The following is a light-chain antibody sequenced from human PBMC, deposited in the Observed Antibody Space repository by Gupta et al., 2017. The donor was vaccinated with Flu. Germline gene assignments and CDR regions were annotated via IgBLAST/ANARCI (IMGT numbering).Light chain of an antibody. CDR3: SSYEGSTNSWV. V-gene: IGLV2-8*03. CDR2: EVK. CDR1: SRDMGSYNY. Sequence: VTIYCAGTSRDMGSYNYGAWYQQHPGRAPKLMMFEVKQRPSGVPDRFFGSKYGSTASLTVYGLRAEDEADYYCSSYEGSTNSWVFGGGTKLTVL. J-gene: IGLJ3*02.